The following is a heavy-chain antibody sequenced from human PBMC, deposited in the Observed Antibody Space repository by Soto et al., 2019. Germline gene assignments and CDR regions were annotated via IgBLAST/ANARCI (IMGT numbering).Heavy chain of an antibody. CDR1: GYSCSSYW. CDR3: ARAIVTTGGMDV. D-gene: IGHD4-4*01. CDR2: IYPGDSDT. V-gene: IGHV5-51*01. J-gene: IGHJ6*01. Sequence: RGESLKISCTGSGYSCSSYWIGWVLQLPGKGLERMGIIYPGDSDTRYSPSFQGQVTISADKSISTAYLHWSSLKASDTASYYCARAIVTTGGMDVWGQGTTVTVSS.